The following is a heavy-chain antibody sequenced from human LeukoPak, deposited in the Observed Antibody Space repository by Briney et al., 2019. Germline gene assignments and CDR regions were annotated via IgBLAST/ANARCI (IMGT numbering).Heavy chain of an antibody. CDR1: GYTFTSHY. CDR2: INPSGGST. J-gene: IGHJ4*02. Sequence: ASVKVSCKASGYTFTSHYMHWVRQAPGQGLEWMAIINPSGGSTSYAQRFQGRVTMTRDMSTSTVYMELSSLRSEDTAVYYCARDLSEYTYYYDSSGYGDDYWGQGTLVTVSS. V-gene: IGHV1-46*01. D-gene: IGHD3-22*01. CDR3: ARDLSEYTYYYDSSGYGDDY.